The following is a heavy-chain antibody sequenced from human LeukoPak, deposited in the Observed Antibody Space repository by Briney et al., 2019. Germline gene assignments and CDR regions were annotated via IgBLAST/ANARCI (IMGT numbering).Heavy chain of an antibody. D-gene: IGHD6-13*01. CDR1: GGPITSTTYY. J-gene: IGHJ5*02. CDR2: IYYNGNT. V-gene: IGHV4-39*01. CDR3: ARRRRVAAAGIHSWFDP. Sequence: SETLSLTCTVSGGPITSTTYYWGWIRQPPGKGLEWIGSIYYNGNTYYNPSLKSRVTISVDTSKNQFSLNLNSVTAADTAVFYCARRRRVAAAGIHSWFDPWGQGTLVTVSS.